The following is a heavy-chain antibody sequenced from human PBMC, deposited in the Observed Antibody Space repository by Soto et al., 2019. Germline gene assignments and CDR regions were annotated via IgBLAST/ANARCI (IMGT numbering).Heavy chain of an antibody. CDR2: ISDDGSNK. D-gene: IGHD6-19*01. CDR3: AKDRALYSSGWPNFDY. CDR1: GFTFSSYG. V-gene: IGHV3-30*18. Sequence: QVQLVESGGGVVQPGRSLRLSCAASGFTFSSYGMHWVRQAPGKGLEWVAVISDDGSNKYYADSVKGRFTISRDNSKNTLYLQMNSLRAEDTAVYYCAKDRALYSSGWPNFDYWGQGTLVTVSS. J-gene: IGHJ4*02.